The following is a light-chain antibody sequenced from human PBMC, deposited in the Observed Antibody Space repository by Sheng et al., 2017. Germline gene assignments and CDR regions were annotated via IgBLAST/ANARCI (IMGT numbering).Light chain of an antibody. V-gene: IGKV6-21*02. CDR2: YAS. Sequence: EIVLTQSPDFQSVAPKEKVTITCRASQSIDISLHWYQQKPDQSPKLLIKYASQSISGVPPSRFXGSGSGTDFTLTINSLEAEDATTYYCHQSSTLPGTFGQGTKVEIK. CDR1: QSIDIS. J-gene: IGKJ1*01. CDR3: HQSSTLPGT.